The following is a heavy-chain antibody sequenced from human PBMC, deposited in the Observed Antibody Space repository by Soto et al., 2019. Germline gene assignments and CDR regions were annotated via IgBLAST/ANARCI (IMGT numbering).Heavy chain of an antibody. CDR1: GGSFSNDY. J-gene: IGHJ5*01. D-gene: IGHD3-22*01. CDR3: ARDRYFYDSRGYYRTLDS. V-gene: IGHV4-59*01. Sequence: QVQLQESGPGLVKPSETLSLSCSISGGSFSNDYWTWIRQSPGKGLEWIGYIFHSGITDYNPSVKSRVTISIGKSRNLCSLTLTSVTAADTAVYYCARDRYFYDSRGYYRTLDSWGQGTLVTVSS. CDR2: IFHSGIT.